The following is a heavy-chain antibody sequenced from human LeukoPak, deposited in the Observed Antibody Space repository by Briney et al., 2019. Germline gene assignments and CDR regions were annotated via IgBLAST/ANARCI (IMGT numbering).Heavy chain of an antibody. CDR3: AKDYYRETMVRGPHLLGY. CDR1: GFTFSSYG. D-gene: IGHD3-10*01. CDR2: IWYDGSNK. J-gene: IGHJ4*02. V-gene: IGHV3-33*06. Sequence: GKSLRLSCAASGFTFSSYGMHWVRQAPGKGLEWVAVIWYDGSNKYYADSVKGRFTISRDNSKNTLYLQMNSLRAEDTAVYYCAKDYYRETMVRGPHLLGYWGQGTLVTVSS.